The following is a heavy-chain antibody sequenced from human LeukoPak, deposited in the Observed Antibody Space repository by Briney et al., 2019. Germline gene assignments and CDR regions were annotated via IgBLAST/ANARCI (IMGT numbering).Heavy chain of an antibody. V-gene: IGHV3-11*04. CDR3: AKDRFDYFYYMDV. CDR2: ISRSGSTK. CDR1: GFTFSDYN. Sequence: GGSLRLSCAASGFTFSDYNMRWIRQAPGKGLEWVSSISRSGSTKYYADSVKGRFTISRDNAKNSLFLQMNSLRAEDTAVYYCAKDRFDYFYYMDVWGKGTTVTVSS. J-gene: IGHJ6*03.